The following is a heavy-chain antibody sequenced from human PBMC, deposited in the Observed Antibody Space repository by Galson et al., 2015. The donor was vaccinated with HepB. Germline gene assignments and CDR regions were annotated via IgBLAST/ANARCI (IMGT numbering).Heavy chain of an antibody. J-gene: IGHJ6*02. Sequence: SLRLSCAASGFTFSSYWMSWVRQAPGKGLEWVANIKQDGSEKYYVDSVKGRFTISRDNAKNSLYLQMNSLRAEDTAVYYCARDNWRKDTVVVTALDYGMDVWGQGTTVTVSS. CDR2: IKQDGSEK. D-gene: IGHD2-2*01. CDR1: GFTFSSYW. CDR3: ARDNWRKDTVVVTALDYGMDV. V-gene: IGHV3-7*03.